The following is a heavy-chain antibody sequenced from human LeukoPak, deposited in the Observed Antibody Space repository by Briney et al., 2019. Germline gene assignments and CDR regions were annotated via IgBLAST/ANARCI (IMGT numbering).Heavy chain of an antibody. D-gene: IGHD3-10*01. CDR1: GFTFSNYV. Sequence: GRSLRLSCAASGFTFSNYVMGWVRQAPGKGLEWVSGVGGSGRYPHSADSVKGRFNISRDNSKNTLYLQMNSLRVEDTALYYCAKGGLSRNDAFDIWGQGTMVTVSS. V-gene: IGHV3-23*01. CDR3: AKGGLSRNDAFDI. CDR2: VGGSGRYP. J-gene: IGHJ3*02.